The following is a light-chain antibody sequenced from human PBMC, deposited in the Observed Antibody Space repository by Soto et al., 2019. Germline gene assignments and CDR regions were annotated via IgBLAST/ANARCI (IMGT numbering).Light chain of an antibody. CDR1: QSVSSN. Sequence: EIVMTQSPATLSASPGERATLSCRASQSVSSNLAWYQQKPGQAPRLLIYGASTRATGIPARFSGSGSGTEFTLTISSLQSEDFAVYCCQQYNNWPPAFGGGTKVEIK. J-gene: IGKJ4*01. V-gene: IGKV3-15*01. CDR3: QQYNNWPPA. CDR2: GAS.